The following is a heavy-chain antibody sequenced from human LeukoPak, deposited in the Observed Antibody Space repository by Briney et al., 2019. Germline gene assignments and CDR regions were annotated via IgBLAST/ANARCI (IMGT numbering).Heavy chain of an antibody. Sequence: GGSLRLSCAASGFTFSSYSMNWVRQAPGKGLEWVSSISSSSSYIYYADSVKGRFTISRDNAKNSLYLQMNSLRAEDTAVYYCARDRMGSRDFDYWGQGTLVTVSS. D-gene: IGHD2-2*01. CDR3: ARDRMGSRDFDY. J-gene: IGHJ4*02. CDR2: ISSSSSYI. CDR1: GFTFSSYS. V-gene: IGHV3-21*01.